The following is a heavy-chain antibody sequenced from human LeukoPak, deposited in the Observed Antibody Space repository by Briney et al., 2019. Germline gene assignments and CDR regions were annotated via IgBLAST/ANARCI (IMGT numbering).Heavy chain of an antibody. CDR3: ARATNYYDILTGALNWFDP. CDR2: INPSGGST. Sequence: GASVKVSCKASGYTFTSYYMHWVRQAPGQGLEWMGIINPSGGSTSYAQKFQGRVTMTRDTSTSTVYMELSSLRSEDTAVYYCARATNYYDILTGALNWFDPWGQGTLVTVSS. D-gene: IGHD3-9*01. CDR1: GYTFTSYY. J-gene: IGHJ5*02. V-gene: IGHV1-46*01.